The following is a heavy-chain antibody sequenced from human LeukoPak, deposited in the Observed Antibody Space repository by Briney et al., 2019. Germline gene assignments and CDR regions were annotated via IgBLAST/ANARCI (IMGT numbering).Heavy chain of an antibody. Sequence: PSETLSLTCTVSGGSISSYYWSWIRQPPGKGLEWIGYIYYSGSTYYNPSLKSRVTISVDTSKNQFSLKLSSVTAADTAVYYCARVHSSSWYYFDYWGQGTLVTVSS. CDR2: IYYSGST. CDR1: GGSISSYY. J-gene: IGHJ4*02. V-gene: IGHV4-30-4*08. CDR3: ARVHSSSWYYFDY. D-gene: IGHD6-13*01.